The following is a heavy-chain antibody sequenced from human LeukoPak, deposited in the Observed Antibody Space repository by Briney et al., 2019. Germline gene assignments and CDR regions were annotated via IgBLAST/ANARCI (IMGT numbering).Heavy chain of an antibody. J-gene: IGHJ4*02. Sequence: GGSLRLSCAASGFTFSSYAMSWVRQAPGKGLEWVSAISGSGGRTDYADSVKGRFTISRDNDKNTLYLQMNSLRAEDTAVYYCAKVLWRGLQFSGPDYWGQGALVTVSS. CDR1: GFTFSSYA. CDR3: AKVLWRGLQFSGPDY. V-gene: IGHV3-23*01. CDR2: ISGSGGRT. D-gene: IGHD5-24*01.